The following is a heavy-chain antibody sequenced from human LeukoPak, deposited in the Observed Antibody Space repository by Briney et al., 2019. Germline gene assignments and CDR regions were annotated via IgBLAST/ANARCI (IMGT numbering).Heavy chain of an antibody. CDR2: IWYDGSNK. Sequence: GGSLRLSCAASGFTFSSYGMHWVRQAPGKGLEWVAVIWYDGSNKYYADSVKGRFTISRDNSKNTLYLQMNSLRAEDTAVYYYAKEGGNRRKAYYYMDVWGKGTTVTVSS. J-gene: IGHJ6*03. V-gene: IGHV3-33*06. D-gene: IGHD4-23*01. CDR3: AKEGGNRRKAYYYMDV. CDR1: GFTFSSYG.